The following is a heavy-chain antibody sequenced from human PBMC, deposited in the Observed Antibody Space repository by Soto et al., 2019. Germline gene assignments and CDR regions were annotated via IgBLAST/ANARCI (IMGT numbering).Heavy chain of an antibody. V-gene: IGHV1-69*01. CDR1: GGTFSSYA. CDR3: ARSQGSSTSLEIYYYYYYGMDV. Sequence: QVQLVQSGAEVKKPGSSVKVSCKASGGTFSSYAISWVRQAPGQGLEWTGGIIPISDTTNYAQKFQGRVTITADESTSTAYMELSSLSSEDTAVYYCARSQGSSTSLEIYYYYYYGMDVWGQGTTVTVSS. CDR2: IIPISDTT. D-gene: IGHD2-2*01. J-gene: IGHJ6*02.